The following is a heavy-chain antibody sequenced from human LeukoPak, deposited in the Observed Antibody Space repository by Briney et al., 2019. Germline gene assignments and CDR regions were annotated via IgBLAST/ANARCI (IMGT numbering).Heavy chain of an antibody. CDR3: GAESERWLVRS. D-gene: IGHD6-19*01. Sequence: SETLSLTCAVYGGSFSGYYWSWIRQPPGKGLEWIGYIYNSGTTNYNPSLTSRVTISKDTSKNQFSLKLTSVTAADTAVYYCGAESERWLVRSWGQGTLVTVSS. CDR2: IYNSGTT. CDR1: GGSFSGYY. V-gene: IGHV4-59*01. J-gene: IGHJ4*02.